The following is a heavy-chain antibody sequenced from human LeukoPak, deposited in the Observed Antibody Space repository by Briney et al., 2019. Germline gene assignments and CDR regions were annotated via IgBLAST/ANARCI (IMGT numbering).Heavy chain of an antibody. CDR3: ARGYCSSTSCSTSHQYYMDV. CDR1: GGSISSYY. CDR2: IYYSGST. J-gene: IGHJ6*03. Sequence: SETLSLTCTVSGGSISSYYWSWIRQPPGKGLEWIGYIYYSGSTNYNPSLKSRVTISVDTSKNQFSLKLSSVTAADTAVYYCARGYCSSTSCSTSHQYYMDVWGKGTTVTVSS. D-gene: IGHD2-2*01. V-gene: IGHV4-59*01.